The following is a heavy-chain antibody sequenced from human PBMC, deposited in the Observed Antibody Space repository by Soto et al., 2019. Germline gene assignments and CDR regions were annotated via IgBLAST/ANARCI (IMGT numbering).Heavy chain of an antibody. CDR1: GFTVSSNY. J-gene: IGHJ4*02. V-gene: IGHV3-53*01. CDR3: ARSFNEGEWLLLWDLGY. D-gene: IGHD3-22*01. Sequence: GGSLRLSCAASGFTVSSNYMSWVRQAPGKGLEWVSVIYSGGSTYYADSVKGRFTISRDNSKNTLYLQMNSLRAEDTAVYYCARSFNEGEWLLLWDLGYWGQGTLVTVSS. CDR2: IYSGGST.